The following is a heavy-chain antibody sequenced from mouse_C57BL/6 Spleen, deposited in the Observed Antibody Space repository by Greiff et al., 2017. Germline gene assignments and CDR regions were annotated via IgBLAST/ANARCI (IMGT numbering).Heavy chain of an antibody. V-gene: IGHV1-52*01. CDR2: IDPSDSET. CDR1: GYTFTSYW. Sequence: QVQLKQPGAELVRPGSSVKLSCKASGYTFTSYWMHWVKQRPIQGLEWIGNIDPSDSETHYNQKFKDKATLTVDKSSSTAYMQLSSLTSEDSAVYYCARDDYDEYFDVWGTGTTVTVSS. CDR3: ARDDYDEYFDV. J-gene: IGHJ1*03. D-gene: IGHD2-4*01.